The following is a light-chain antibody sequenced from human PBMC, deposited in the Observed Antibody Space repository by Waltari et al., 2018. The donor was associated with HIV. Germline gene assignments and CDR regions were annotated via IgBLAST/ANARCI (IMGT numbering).Light chain of an antibody. V-gene: IGLV1-40*01. CDR2: GTT. Sequence: QSVLTQPPSVSGAPGQRVTISCTGSSSNIGAGYDVHWYQQLPGTAPKLLIYGTTNRPSGVPDRFSGSKSGTSASLAITGLQAEDEADYYCQSYDSSLSDVFGTGTKVTVL. CDR1: SSNIGAGYD. CDR3: QSYDSSLSDV. J-gene: IGLJ1*01.